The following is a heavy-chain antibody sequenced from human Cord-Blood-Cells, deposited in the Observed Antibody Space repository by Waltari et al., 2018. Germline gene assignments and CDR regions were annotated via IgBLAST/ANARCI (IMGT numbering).Heavy chain of an antibody. V-gene: IGHV1-24*01. J-gene: IGHJ2*01. Sequence: QVQLVQSGAEVKKPGASVTVSCKVSGSTLTELSMHWVRQAPGKGLEWMGGFEPEDGETIYAQKFQGRVTMTEDTSTDTAYMELSSLRSEDTAVYYCATGSIAAVNWYFDLWGRGTLVTVSS. CDR2: FEPEDGET. CDR3: ATGSIAAVNWYFDL. CDR1: GSTLTELS. D-gene: IGHD6-13*01.